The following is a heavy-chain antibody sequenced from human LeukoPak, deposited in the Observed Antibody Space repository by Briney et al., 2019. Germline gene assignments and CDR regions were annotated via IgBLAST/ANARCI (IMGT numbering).Heavy chain of an antibody. D-gene: IGHD6-6*01. V-gene: IGHV4-61*02. J-gene: IGHJ4*02. CDR2: IYTSGST. CDR3: ARLYSSSSGFDY. CDR1: GGSISSGSYY. Sequence: SQTLSLTCTVSGGSISSGSYYWSWIRQPAGKGLEWIGRIYTSGSTNYNPSLKSRVTISVDTSKNQFSLKLSSVTAADTAVYYCARLYSSSSGFDYWGQGTLVTVSS.